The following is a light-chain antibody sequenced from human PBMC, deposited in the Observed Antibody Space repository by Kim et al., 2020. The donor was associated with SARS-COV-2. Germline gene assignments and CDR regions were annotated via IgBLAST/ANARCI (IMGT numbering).Light chain of an antibody. V-gene: IGLV1-36*01. CDR2: HDD. CDR3: AAWDDRLNGPV. J-gene: IGLJ3*02. Sequence: RQRITISCSGSRSNIRTSAVNWYQQLPGKAPKLLIYHDDLLPSGVSDRFSGSKSGTSASLAISGLQSEDEAEYYCAAWDDRLNGPVFGGGTQLTVL. CDR1: RSNIRTSA.